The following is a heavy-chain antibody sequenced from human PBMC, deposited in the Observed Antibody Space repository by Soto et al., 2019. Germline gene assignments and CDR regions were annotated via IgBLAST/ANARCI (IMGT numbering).Heavy chain of an antibody. CDR1: GFIFRTYG. Sequence: SGGSLRLSCAASGFIFRTYGMHWVRQAPGKGLEWVALILNDGSSEYYADSVKGRFTISRDDSKNMLYLQMNSLRVEDTAMYYCANGRYSSPPGMDVWGQGTTVTVSS. CDR2: ILNDGSSE. J-gene: IGHJ6*02. CDR3: ANGRYSSPPGMDV. D-gene: IGHD2-15*01. V-gene: IGHV3-30*18.